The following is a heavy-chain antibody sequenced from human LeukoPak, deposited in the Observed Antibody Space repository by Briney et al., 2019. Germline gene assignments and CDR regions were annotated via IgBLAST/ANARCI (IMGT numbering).Heavy chain of an antibody. CDR3: AKVSDIVVVKGPMDV. CDR1: GFTLDDYG. Sequence: PGRSLRLSCAASGFTLDDYGMHRVRQAPGKGLEWVSGISWNSGTIDYADSVKGRFTISRDNAKNSLYLQMNSLRTEDTALYYCAKVSDIVVVKGPMDVWGKGTTVTVSS. D-gene: IGHD2-21*01. V-gene: IGHV3-9*01. CDR2: ISWNSGTI. J-gene: IGHJ6*04.